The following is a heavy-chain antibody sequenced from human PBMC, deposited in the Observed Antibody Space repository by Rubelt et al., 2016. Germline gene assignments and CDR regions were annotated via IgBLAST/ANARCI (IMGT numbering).Heavy chain of an antibody. D-gene: IGHD6-13*01. CDR2: INHNGST. CDR1: GGSFSGYY. Sequence: QVQLQQWGAGLLKPSETLSLTCAVYGGSFSGYYWSWIRQPPGKGLEWIGEINHNGSTNYNPSLKSRVTITVDTSKNQFSRKLGSVTAADTAVYYCARGDIAAAGAPFDYWGQGTLVTVSS. CDR3: ARGDIAAAGAPFDY. V-gene: IGHV4-34*01. J-gene: IGHJ4*02.